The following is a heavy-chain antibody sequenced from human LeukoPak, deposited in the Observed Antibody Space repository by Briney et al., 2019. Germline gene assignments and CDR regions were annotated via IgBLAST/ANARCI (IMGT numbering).Heavy chain of an antibody. D-gene: IGHD3-3*01. Sequence: GASVKVSCKASGYTFTGYYMHWVRQAPGQGLEWMGWINPNSGGTNYAQKFQGRVTMTRDTSINTAYMELSRLRSDDTAVYYCVRSPHITIFGVVITDFDYWGQGTLVTGSS. CDR2: INPNSGGT. CDR3: VRSPHITIFGVVITDFDY. V-gene: IGHV1-2*02. J-gene: IGHJ4*02. CDR1: GYTFTGYY.